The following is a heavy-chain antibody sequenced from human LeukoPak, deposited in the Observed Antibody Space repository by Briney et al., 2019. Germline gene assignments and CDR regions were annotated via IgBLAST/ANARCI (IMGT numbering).Heavy chain of an antibody. CDR2: VYTTGRT. CDR3: AGQGYGAYFDM. J-gene: IGHJ4*02. CDR1: GGSISSGSYY. Sequence: PSETLSLTCTVSGGSISSGSYYWSWIRLPPGKGLEWTGYVYTTGRTDYNPSLKSRVTMSLDRSKNQFSLRLSSVTAADTAVYYCAGQGYGAYFDMWGQGILVTVSS. V-gene: IGHV4-61*01. D-gene: IGHD4-17*01.